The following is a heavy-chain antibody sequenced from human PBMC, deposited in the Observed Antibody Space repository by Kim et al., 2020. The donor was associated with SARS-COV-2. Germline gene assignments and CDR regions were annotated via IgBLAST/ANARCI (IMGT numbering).Heavy chain of an antibody. CDR2: ISSSGSTI. D-gene: IGHD6-13*01. CDR1: GFTFSDYY. Sequence: GGSLRLSCAASGFTFSDYYMSWIRQAPGKGLEWVSYISSSGSTIYYADSVKGRFTISRDNAKNSLYLQMNSLRAEDTAVYYCARERIISSSWYRGAFDIWGQGTMVTVSS. CDR3: ARERIISSSWYRGAFDI. V-gene: IGHV3-11*01. J-gene: IGHJ3*02.